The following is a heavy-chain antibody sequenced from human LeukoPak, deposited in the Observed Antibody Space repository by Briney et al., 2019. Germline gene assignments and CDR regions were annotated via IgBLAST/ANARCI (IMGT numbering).Heavy chain of an antibody. Sequence: ASVTVSCKASGYTFTSFYMHWVRQAPGQGLEWMGIINPSGGSTSYAQKFQGRVTMTRVTSTSTVYMELSSLRSEDTAVYYCAVIAVARQFDYWGQGTLVTVSS. CDR2: INPSGGST. CDR3: AVIAVARQFDY. V-gene: IGHV1-46*01. D-gene: IGHD6-19*01. J-gene: IGHJ4*02. CDR1: GYTFTSFY.